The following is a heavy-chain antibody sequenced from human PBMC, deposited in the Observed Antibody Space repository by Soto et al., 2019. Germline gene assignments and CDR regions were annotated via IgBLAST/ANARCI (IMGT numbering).Heavy chain of an antibody. J-gene: IGHJ6*02. V-gene: IGHV4-34*01. D-gene: IGHD3-16*02. Sequence: SETLSLTCAVYGGSFSGYYWSWIRQPPGKGLEWIGEINHSGSTNYNPSLKSRVTISVDTSKNQFSLKLSSVTAADTAVYYCARVLMITFGGVIVRRYGMDVWGQGTTVT. CDR1: GGSFSGYY. CDR3: ARVLMITFGGVIVRRYGMDV. CDR2: INHSGST.